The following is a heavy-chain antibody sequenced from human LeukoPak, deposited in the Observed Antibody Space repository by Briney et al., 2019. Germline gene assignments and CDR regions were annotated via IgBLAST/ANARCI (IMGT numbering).Heavy chain of an antibody. V-gene: IGHV3-30*03. CDR3: ARVGSGYDYY. CDR2: ISYDGSNK. Sequence: GGSLRLSCAASGFTFSSYGMHWVRQAPGKGLEWVAVISYDGSNKYYADSVKGRFTISRDNSKNTLYLQMNSLRAEDTAVYYCARVGSGYDYYWGQGTLVTVSS. D-gene: IGHD5-12*01. CDR1: GFTFSSYG. J-gene: IGHJ4*02.